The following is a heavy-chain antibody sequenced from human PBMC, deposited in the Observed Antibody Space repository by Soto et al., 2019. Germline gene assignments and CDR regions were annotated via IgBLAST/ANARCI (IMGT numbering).Heavy chain of an antibody. CDR1: GGSISSSSYC. CDR3: ARSEESIAALYYYYYGMDV. J-gene: IGHJ6*02. D-gene: IGHD6-6*01. V-gene: IGHV4-39*01. CDR2: IYYSGST. Sequence: SETLSLTCTVSGGSISSSSYCWGWIRQPPGKGLEWIGSIYYSGSTYYNPSLKSRVTISVDTSKNQFSLKLSSVTAADTAAYYCARSEESIAALYYYYYGMDVWGQGTTVTVSS.